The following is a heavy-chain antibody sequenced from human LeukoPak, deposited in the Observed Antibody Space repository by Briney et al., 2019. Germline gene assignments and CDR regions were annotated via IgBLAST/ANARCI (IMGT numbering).Heavy chain of an antibody. CDR3: ARGGSYYDSSGYYDAFDI. V-gene: IGHV1-2*02. CDR1: GYTFTGYY. J-gene: IGHJ3*02. CDR2: INPNSGGT. Sequence: ASVKVSCKASGYTFTGYYMHWVRQAPGQGLEWMGWINPNSGGTNYAQKFQGRVTMTRDTSISTAYMELSRPRSDDTAVYYCARGGSYYDSSGYYDAFDIWGQGTMVTASS. D-gene: IGHD3-22*01.